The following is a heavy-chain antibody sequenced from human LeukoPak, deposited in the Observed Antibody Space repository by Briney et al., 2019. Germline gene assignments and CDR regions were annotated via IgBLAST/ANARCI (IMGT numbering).Heavy chain of an antibody. Sequence: SESLSLTCTVSGGSISSYYWSWIRQPPGKGLEWIGYIYYSGSTNYNPSLKSRVTISVDTSKNQFSLKLSSVTAADTAVYYCARYSSGWYHWFDPWGQRTLVTVSS. D-gene: IGHD6-19*01. CDR2: IYYSGST. J-gene: IGHJ5*02. V-gene: IGHV4-59*01. CDR1: GGSISSYY. CDR3: ARYSSGWYHWFDP.